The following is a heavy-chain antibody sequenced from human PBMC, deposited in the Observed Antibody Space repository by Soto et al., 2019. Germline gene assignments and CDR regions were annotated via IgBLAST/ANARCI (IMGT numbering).Heavy chain of an antibody. CDR2: VSYEGSV. CDR1: RDSVTSVNNY. J-gene: IGHJ5*02. V-gene: IGHV4-61*01. D-gene: IGHD1-20*01. Sequence: QAQLQESGPGLVKASETLSLTCTVSRDSVTSVNNYWSWIRQPPGKRLEWIGYVSYEGSVNYEPSLKSRLTISLDAPKNQFSLHLTSVTAADTALYFCARGSAWPNNFFDPWGQGIRVIVSS. CDR3: ARGSAWPNNFFDP.